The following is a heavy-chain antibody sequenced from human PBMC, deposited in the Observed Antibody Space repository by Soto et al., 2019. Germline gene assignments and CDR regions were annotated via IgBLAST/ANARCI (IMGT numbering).Heavy chain of an antibody. D-gene: IGHD3-22*01. Sequence: SETLSLTCTVSGGSISSGGYYWSWIRQHPGKGLEWIGYIYYSGSTYYNPSLKSRVTISVDTSKNQFSLKLSSVTAADTAVYYCARARYDSSGSAFDYWGQGTLVTVSS. J-gene: IGHJ4*02. CDR1: GGSISSGGYY. V-gene: IGHV4-31*03. CDR2: IYYSGST. CDR3: ARARYDSSGSAFDY.